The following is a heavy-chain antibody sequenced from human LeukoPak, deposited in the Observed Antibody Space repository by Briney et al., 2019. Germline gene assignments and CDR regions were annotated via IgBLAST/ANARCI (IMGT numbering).Heavy chain of an antibody. Sequence: SQTLSLTCTVSGGSISSGDYYWSWIRQPPGKGLEWIGYIYYSGSTYYNPSLKSRVTISVDTSKIQFSLKLSSVTAADTAVYYCARTPTVWGSYRYTSDYWGQGTLVTVSS. D-gene: IGHD3-16*02. CDR2: IYYSGST. CDR1: GGSISSGDYY. V-gene: IGHV4-30-4*08. J-gene: IGHJ4*02. CDR3: ARTPTVWGSYRYTSDY.